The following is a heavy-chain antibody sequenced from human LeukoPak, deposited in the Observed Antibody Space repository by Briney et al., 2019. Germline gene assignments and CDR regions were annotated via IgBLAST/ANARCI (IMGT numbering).Heavy chain of an antibody. Sequence: PGGSLRLSCAASGFTFSSYDMHWVRQAPGKGLEWVTVISYDGSNKYYADSVKGRFTISRDNSKNTLYLQMNSLRAEDTAVYYCARVWVIAVAGTVDYWGQGTLVTVSS. CDR2: ISYDGSNK. CDR3: ARVWVIAVAGTVDY. CDR1: GFTFSSYD. J-gene: IGHJ4*02. V-gene: IGHV3-30*03. D-gene: IGHD6-19*01.